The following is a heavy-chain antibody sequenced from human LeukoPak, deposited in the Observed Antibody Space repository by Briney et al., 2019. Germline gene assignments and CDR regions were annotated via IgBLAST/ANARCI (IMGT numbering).Heavy chain of an antibody. V-gene: IGHV3-23*01. CDR1: GVTFSSYA. J-gene: IGHJ5*02. CDR3: AKGTWFGDPNWFDP. D-gene: IGHD3-10*01. Sequence: GGSLSLSCAASGVTFSSYAMSWVRQAPGKGLEWLGTISHSGGSTYYADSLKSLFTISRYNSKSTLYLQMNTLRAEDTAVYYCAKGTWFGDPNWFDPWGQGTLVTVSS. CDR2: ISHSGGST.